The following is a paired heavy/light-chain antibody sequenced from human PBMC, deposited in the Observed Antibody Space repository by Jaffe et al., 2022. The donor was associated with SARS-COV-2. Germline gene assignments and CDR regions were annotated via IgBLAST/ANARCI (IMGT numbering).Light chain of an antibody. Sequence: EIVLTQSPGTLSLSPGERATLSCRASQSVSSTSLAWYQKRPGQAPRLLIYGASTRATGIPDRFSGSGSGTDFTLTISSLEPEDFAVYYCQQYGGSQGTFGQGTRVEVK. CDR1: QSVSSTS. CDR2: GAS. CDR3: QQYGGSQGT. V-gene: IGKV3-20*01. J-gene: IGKJ1*01.
Heavy chain of an antibody. CDR3: ARVGARSSSWFVTLRWYFDL. Sequence: QEQLVESGGGVVQPGRSLRLSCAASGFTFNSYALHWVRQAPGKGLEWVALISYDGIYTDYADSVKGRFTVSRDNSKNTQYLQINSLTTEDTAVYYCARVGARSSSWFVTLRWYFDLWGRGTLVTVSS. D-gene: IGHD6-13*01. CDR1: GFTFNSYA. J-gene: IGHJ2*01. V-gene: IGHV3-30*04. CDR2: ISYDGIYT.